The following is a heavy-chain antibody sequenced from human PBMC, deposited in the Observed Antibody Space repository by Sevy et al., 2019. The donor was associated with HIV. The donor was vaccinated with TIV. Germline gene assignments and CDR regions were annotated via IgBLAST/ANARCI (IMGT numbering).Heavy chain of an antibody. D-gene: IGHD1-26*01. CDR1: SGSISTFY. CDR3: AREWVGASRSFDY. J-gene: IGHJ4*02. Sequence: SETLSLTCTVSSGSISTFYWSWIRQPPGKGLEWIGYIYSSGTSNFNPSLKSRVTISLDKSKSQFSLKLTSVTAADTAVYYCAREWVGASRSFDYWGQGTLVTVSS. V-gene: IGHV4-59*13. CDR2: IYSSGTS.